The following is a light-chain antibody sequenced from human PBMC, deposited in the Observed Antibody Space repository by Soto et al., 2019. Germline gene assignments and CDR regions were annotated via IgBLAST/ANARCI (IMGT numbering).Light chain of an antibody. CDR1: SGHSNYA. V-gene: IGLV4-69*01. J-gene: IGLJ2*01. Sequence: QLVVTQSPSASASLGASVKLTCTLSSGHSNYAIAWHQQQPEKGPRYLMKLNSDGSHSKGDGIPDRFSGSSSGAERYLTISSLQSEDEADYYCQTWGTGSVVFGGVTKVTVL. CDR2: LNSDGSH. CDR3: QTWGTGSVV.